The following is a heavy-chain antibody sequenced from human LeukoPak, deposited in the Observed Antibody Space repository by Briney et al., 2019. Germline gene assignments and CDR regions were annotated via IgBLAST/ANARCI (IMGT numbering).Heavy chain of an antibody. D-gene: IGHD3-10*01. J-gene: IGHJ4*02. CDR2: IYWNDDK. Sequence: ESGPTLVKPTQTLTLTCTFSGFSLSTSGVGVGRIRQPPGKALEWLALIYWNDDKRYSPSLKSRLTITKDTSKNQVVLTMTNMDPVDTATYYCAHTLTMVRGVPFDYWGQGTLVTVSS. V-gene: IGHV2-5*01. CDR3: AHTLTMVRGVPFDY. CDR1: GFSLSTSGVG.